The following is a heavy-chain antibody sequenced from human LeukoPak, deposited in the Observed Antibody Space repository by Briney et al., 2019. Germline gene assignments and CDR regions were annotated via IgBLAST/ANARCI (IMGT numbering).Heavy chain of an antibody. CDR1: GFTFGDYA. D-gene: IGHD6-19*01. CDR2: IYSDGST. V-gene: IGHV3-66*01. CDR3: ARAYSSAWWRYFDY. J-gene: IGHJ4*02. Sequence: GRSLRLSCTASGFTFGDYAMSWVRQAPGKGLEWVSLIYSDGSTYYADSVKGRFTISRDNSKNTLYLQMNSLRAEDTAVYYCARAYSSAWWRYFDYWGQGTLVTVSS.